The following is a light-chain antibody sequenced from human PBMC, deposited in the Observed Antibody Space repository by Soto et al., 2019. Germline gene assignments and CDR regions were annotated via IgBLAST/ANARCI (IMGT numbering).Light chain of an antibody. Sequence: QSVLTQPPSASGTPGQRVTIPCFGSASNIGSNSVSWYQQHLPGTAPKLLIYNNNQRPSGVPDRFSGSKSGTAASLAISGLQSGDEADYYCQSYDSSLSGYVFGTGTKVTVL. J-gene: IGLJ1*01. CDR1: ASNIGSNS. V-gene: IGLV1-44*01. CDR2: NNN. CDR3: QSYDSSLSGYV.